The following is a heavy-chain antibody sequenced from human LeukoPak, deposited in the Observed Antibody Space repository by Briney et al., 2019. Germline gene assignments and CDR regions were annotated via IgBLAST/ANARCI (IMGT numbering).Heavy chain of an antibody. CDR2: TYYRSKWYN. Sequence: SQTFSLTCAISGDSVSSITAAWNWIRRSPSRGLEWLGRTYYRSKWYNDYGVSVKSRITINSDTSRNQCALQLDSVTPADTAVSYCARGVPTDALGYDYRGMDVWGQGTTVTVYS. CDR1: GDSVSSITAA. J-gene: IGHJ6*02. D-gene: IGHD5-12*01. CDR3: ARGVPTDALGYDYRGMDV. V-gene: IGHV6-1*01.